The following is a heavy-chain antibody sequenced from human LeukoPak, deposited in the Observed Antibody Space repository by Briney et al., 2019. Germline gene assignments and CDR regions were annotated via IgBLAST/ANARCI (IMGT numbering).Heavy chain of an antibody. Sequence: SETLSLTCTVSGVSITSNRYWGWIRQPPGKGLEWIGRIYTSGSTNYNPSLKSRVTISIDSSKNQFSLRLSSVTAADTAVYYCARARYSSGTYYFAYWGQGTLVTVSS. CDR2: IYTSGST. CDR3: ARARYSSGTYYFAY. J-gene: IGHJ4*02. CDR1: GVSITSNRY. V-gene: IGHV4-39*07. D-gene: IGHD3-10*01.